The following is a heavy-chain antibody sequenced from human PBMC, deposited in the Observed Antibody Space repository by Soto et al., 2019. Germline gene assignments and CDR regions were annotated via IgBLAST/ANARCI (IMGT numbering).Heavy chain of an antibody. CDR2: INHSGST. CDR1: GGSFSGYY. CDR3: ARGRPIAARAFYYYYYYYMDV. Sequence: SETLSLTCAVYGGSFSGYYWSWIRQPPGKGLEWIGEINHSGSTNYNPSLKSRVTISVDTSKNQFSLKLSSVTAADTAVYYCARGRPIAARAFYYYYYYYMDVWGKGTTVTVSS. D-gene: IGHD6-6*01. J-gene: IGHJ6*03. V-gene: IGHV4-34*01.